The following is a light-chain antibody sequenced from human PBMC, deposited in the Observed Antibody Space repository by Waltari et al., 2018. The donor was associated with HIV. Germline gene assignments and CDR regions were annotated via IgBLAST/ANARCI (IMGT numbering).Light chain of an antibody. J-gene: IGKJ2*01. V-gene: IGKV2-28*01. CDR1: QNLLHSNGYNS. Sequence: DIVMTQSPLSLPVTPGEPASISCKSSQNLLHSNGYNSLDWYLQKHGQSPQLLIYLGSNRASGVPDRFSGSGSGTDFTLKISRVEAEDVGVYYYMQALQTPYTFGQGTKLEIK. CDR3: MQALQTPYT. CDR2: LGS.